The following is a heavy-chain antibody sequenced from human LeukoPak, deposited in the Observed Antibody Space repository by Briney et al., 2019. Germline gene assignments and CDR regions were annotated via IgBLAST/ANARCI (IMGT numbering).Heavy chain of an antibody. D-gene: IGHD3-22*01. CDR3: ARAGRIVRDAFDI. CDR1: GYTFTSYC. V-gene: IGHV1-46*01. CDR2: INPSGGST. Sequence: GASVKVSRKASGYTFTSYCMHWLRQAPGQGLEWMGIINPSGGSTSYAQKFQGRVTMTRDTSTSTVYMELSSLRSEDTAVYYCARAGRIVRDAFDIWGQGTMVTVSS. J-gene: IGHJ3*02.